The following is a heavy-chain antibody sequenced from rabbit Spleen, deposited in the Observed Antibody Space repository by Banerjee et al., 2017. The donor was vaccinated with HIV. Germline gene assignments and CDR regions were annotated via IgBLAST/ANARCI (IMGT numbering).Heavy chain of an antibody. V-gene: IGHV1S45*01. CDR2: ICAGISDST. D-gene: IGHD1-1*01. CDR1: GFSFSSSYY. J-gene: IGHJ6*01. Sequence: QEQLVESGGGLVQPEGSLTLTCTASGFSFSSSYYMCWVRQAPGKGLEWIACICAGISDSTYYASWAKGRFTISETSSTTVTLKMTSLTAADTATYFCARDTSSSFSSYGMDLWGPGTLVTVS. CDR3: ARDTSSSFSSYGMDL.